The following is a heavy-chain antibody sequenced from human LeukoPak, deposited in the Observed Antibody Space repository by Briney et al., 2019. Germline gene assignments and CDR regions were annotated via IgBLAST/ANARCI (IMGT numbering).Heavy chain of an antibody. Sequence: ASVKVSCKASGYTFTSYDINWVRQATGQGLEWMGWMNPNSGNTGYAQKFQGRVTMTRNTSISTAYMELSSLRSDDTAVYYCGRGPFYYDIDWGQGTLITVSS. D-gene: IGHD3-22*01. V-gene: IGHV1-8*01. J-gene: IGHJ4*02. CDR3: GRGPFYYDID. CDR2: MNPNSGNT. CDR1: GYTFTSYD.